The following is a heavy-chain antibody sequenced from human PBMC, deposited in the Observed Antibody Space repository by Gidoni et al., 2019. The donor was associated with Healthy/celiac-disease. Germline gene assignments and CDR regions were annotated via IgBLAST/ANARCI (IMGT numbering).Heavy chain of an antibody. CDR3: ARDYSNYVSPGAYYYYGMDV. J-gene: IGHJ6*02. D-gene: IGHD4-4*01. CDR1: GFTVSRNY. CDR2: IYSGGST. Sequence: EVQLVESGGGLVQPGGSLRLSCAAAGFTVSRNYSRWVRQAPGKGLGLVSVIYSGGSTYYADSVKGRFTISRDNSKNTLYLQMNSLRAEDTAVYYCARDYSNYVSPGAYYYYGMDVWGQGTTVTVSS. V-gene: IGHV3-66*01.